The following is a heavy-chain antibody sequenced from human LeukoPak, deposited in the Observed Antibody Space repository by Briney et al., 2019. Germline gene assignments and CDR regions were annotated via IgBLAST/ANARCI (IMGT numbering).Heavy chain of an antibody. CDR3: ARGRVAARQGFDP. V-gene: IGHV4-39*01. CDR1: GGSISSSSYY. Sequence: SETLSLTCTVSGGSISSSSYYWRWIRQPPGKGLEWIGSIYYSGSTYYNPSLKSRVTISVDTSKNQFSLKLSSVTAADTAVYYCARGRVAARQGFDPWGQGTLVTVSS. J-gene: IGHJ5*02. CDR2: IYYSGST. D-gene: IGHD6-6*01.